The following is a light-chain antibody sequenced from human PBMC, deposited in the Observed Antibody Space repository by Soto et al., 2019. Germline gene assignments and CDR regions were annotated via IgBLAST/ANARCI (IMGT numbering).Light chain of an antibody. J-gene: IGLJ3*02. CDR2: QDT. Sequence: SYELTQPPSLSVSPGQTASITCSGDKLGDKYSSWYQQKPGQSPMLVIYQDTKRPSGIPARFSGSNSGNTATLTISETQAVDEADYYCQALDSNTVVFGGGTKVTVL. CDR1: KLGDKY. V-gene: IGLV3-1*01. CDR3: QALDSNTVV.